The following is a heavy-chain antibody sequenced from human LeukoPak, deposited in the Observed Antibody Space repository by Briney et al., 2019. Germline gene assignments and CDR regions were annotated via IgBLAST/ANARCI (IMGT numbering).Heavy chain of an antibody. CDR3: ARGDPPDY. J-gene: IGHJ4*02. CDR1: VFTFSSYE. V-gene: IGHV3-48*03. Sequence: PGGSLRLSCAASVFTFSSYEMNWVRQAPGKGLEWVSYISSSGYTIYYADSVKGRFTISRDNAQSSLYLQLNSLRAEDTAVYFCARGDPPDYWGQGTLVTVSS. CDR2: ISSSGYTI.